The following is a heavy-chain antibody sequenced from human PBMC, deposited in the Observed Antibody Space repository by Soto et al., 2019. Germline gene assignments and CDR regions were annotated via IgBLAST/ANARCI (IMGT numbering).Heavy chain of an antibody. Sequence: SETLSLTCTVSGGSISSYYWSWIRQPPGKGLEWIGYIYYSGSTNYNPSLKSRVTISVDTSKNQFSLKLSSVTAADTAVYYCARGVRSSSWAFDYWGQGTLVTVSS. D-gene: IGHD6-13*01. CDR3: ARGVRSSSWAFDY. J-gene: IGHJ4*02. CDR2: IYYSGST. CDR1: GGSISSYY. V-gene: IGHV4-59*01.